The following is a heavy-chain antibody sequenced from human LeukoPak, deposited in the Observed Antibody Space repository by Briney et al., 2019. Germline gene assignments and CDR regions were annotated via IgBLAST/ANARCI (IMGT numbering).Heavy chain of an antibody. V-gene: IGHV3-21*04. J-gene: IGHJ6*03. D-gene: IGHD1-7*01. Sequence: PGGSLRLSCAASEFTFSSYTMDWVRQAPGKGLEWVSSISSSSSYIYYADSVKGRFTISRDNAKNSLYLQMNSLRAEDTAVYYCAKRRGLELLYYYYMDVWGKGTTVTVSS. CDR2: ISSSSSYI. CDR3: AKRRGLELLYYYYMDV. CDR1: EFTFSSYT.